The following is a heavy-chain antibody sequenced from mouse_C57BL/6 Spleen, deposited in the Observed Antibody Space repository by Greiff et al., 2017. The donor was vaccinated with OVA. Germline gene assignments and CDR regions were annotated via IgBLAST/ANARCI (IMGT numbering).Heavy chain of an antibody. CDR2: IDPSDSET. Sequence: QVQLQQPGAELVRPGSSVKLSCKASGYTFTSYWMHWVKQRPIQGLEWIGNIDPSDSETHYNQKFQDKATLTVDESSSTAYMQLSSLTSEDSAVYYCARYYGSSFYYFDYWGQGTTLTVSS. CDR1: GYTFTSYW. D-gene: IGHD1-1*01. CDR3: ARYYGSSFYYFDY. V-gene: IGHV1-52*01. J-gene: IGHJ2*01.